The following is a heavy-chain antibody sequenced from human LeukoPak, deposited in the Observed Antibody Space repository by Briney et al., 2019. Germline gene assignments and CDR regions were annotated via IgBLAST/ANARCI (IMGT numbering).Heavy chain of an antibody. D-gene: IGHD6-13*01. J-gene: IGHJ5*02. CDR2: LSASGGST. CDR3: ARDRYSSSSGGPVDP. CDR1: GFTFSNYA. Sequence: GGSLRLSCAASGFTFSNYAMSWVRQAPGKGPEWVSSLSASGGSTYYADSVRGRFTISRDNSKNTIYLQMNSLRAEDTAVYYCARDRYSSSSGGPVDPWGQGTLVTVSS. V-gene: IGHV3-23*01.